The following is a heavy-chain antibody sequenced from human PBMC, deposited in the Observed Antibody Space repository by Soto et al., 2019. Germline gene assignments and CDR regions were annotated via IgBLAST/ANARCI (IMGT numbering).Heavy chain of an antibody. V-gene: IGHV4-59*12. Sequence: SETLSLTCTVSDGSISGYYWSWIRQPPGKGLEWIGYIYSSGTTNYNASLKSRVTISADKSISTAYLQWSSLKASDTAMYYCARGSEVVPAAIIDNWFDPWGQGTRVTVSS. CDR2: IYSSGTT. D-gene: IGHD2-2*02. CDR3: ARGSEVVPAAIIDNWFDP. J-gene: IGHJ5*02. CDR1: DGSISGYY.